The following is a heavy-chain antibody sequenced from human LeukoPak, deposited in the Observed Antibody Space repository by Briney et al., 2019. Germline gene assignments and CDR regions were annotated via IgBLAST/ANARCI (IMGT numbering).Heavy chain of an antibody. V-gene: IGHV4-34*01. CDR3: ARHYGP. J-gene: IGHJ5*02. Sequence: PSETLSLTCAVYGGSFSGFYWSWLRQSPGKGLEWIGEINHSGTTNYNPSLKSRVTISVDTSKNQFSLKLNSVTAADTAVYYCARHYGPWGQGTLVTVSS. CDR2: INHSGTT. CDR1: GGSFSGFY. D-gene: IGHD3-16*01.